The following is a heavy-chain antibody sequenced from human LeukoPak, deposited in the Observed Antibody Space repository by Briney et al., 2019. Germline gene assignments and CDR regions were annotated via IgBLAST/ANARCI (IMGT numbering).Heavy chain of an antibody. D-gene: IGHD3-3*01. CDR3: AREQHITIFGVLITTFDY. CDR2: IYSGGST. Sequence: PGGSLRLSCAASGLTVSSNYMSWVRQAPGKGLEWVSIIYSGGSTYYADSVKGRFTISRDNSKNTLYLQMNSLRAEDTAVYYCAREQHITIFGVLITTFDYWGQGTPVTVSS. J-gene: IGHJ4*02. V-gene: IGHV3-66*01. CDR1: GLTVSSNY.